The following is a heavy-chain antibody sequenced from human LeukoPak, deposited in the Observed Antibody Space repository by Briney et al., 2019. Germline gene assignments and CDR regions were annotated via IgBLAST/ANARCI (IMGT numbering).Heavy chain of an antibody. CDR3: AKDKGDFWSGHHY. D-gene: IGHD3-3*01. CDR2: ITGSGGST. J-gene: IGHJ4*02. Sequence: PGGSLRLSCVASGFTFSSYSMNWVRQAPGKGLEWVSSITGSGGSTYYADSVKGRFTISRDNSKNTLYLQMSSLRAEDTAVYYCAKDKGDFWSGHHYWGQGTLVTVSS. CDR1: GFTFSSYS. V-gene: IGHV3-23*01.